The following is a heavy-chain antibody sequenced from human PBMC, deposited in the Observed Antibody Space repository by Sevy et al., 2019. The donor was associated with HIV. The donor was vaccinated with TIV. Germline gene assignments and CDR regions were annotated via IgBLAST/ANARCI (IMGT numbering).Heavy chain of an antibody. D-gene: IGHD4-17*01. CDR3: ARHGAYGDYVPNDPPLDY. V-gene: IGHV4-59*08. CDR1: GGSVSRSY. CDR2: IFESGST. Sequence: SETLSLTCTVTGGSVSRSYWSWIRQPPGKGLEWIGNIFESGSTYYNPSLKSRVTISLDTSKSHYSLNLNSVTAADTAVYYCARHGAYGDYVPNDPPLDYWGRGILVTVSS. J-gene: IGHJ4*01.